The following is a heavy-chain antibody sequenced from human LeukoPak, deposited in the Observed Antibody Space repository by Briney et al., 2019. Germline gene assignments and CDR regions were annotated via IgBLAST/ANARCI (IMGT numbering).Heavy chain of an antibody. CDR2: VYSGGTT. V-gene: IGHV3-53*01. CDR3: AGVGPYYFDH. CDR1: GFTVSNNY. Sequence: PGGSLRLSCAASGFTVSNNYMTWVRQAPGKGLEWVSVVYSGGTTYYADSVKGRFTISRDNSKNTLYLQMNSLRAEDTAVYYCAGVGPYYFDHWGQGTLVTVSS. J-gene: IGHJ4*02.